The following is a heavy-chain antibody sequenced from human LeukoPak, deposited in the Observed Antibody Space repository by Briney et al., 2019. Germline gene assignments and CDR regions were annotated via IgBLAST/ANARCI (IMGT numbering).Heavy chain of an antibody. CDR2: IRYGGGST. D-gene: IGHD2-2*01. CDR3: ARVRDIVVVPAAIAQRDFDY. CDR1: GFTFSSYA. V-gene: IGHV3-23*01. J-gene: IGHJ4*02. Sequence: HPGRSLRLSCAASGFTFSSYAMSWVRQAPGKGLEWVAAIRYGGGSTYYADSVKGRFTISRDNSKNTLYLQMNSLRAEDTAVYYCARVRDIVVVPAAIAQRDFDYWGQGTLVTVSS.